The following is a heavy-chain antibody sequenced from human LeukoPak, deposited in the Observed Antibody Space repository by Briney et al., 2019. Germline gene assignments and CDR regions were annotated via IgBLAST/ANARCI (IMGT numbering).Heavy chain of an antibody. CDR2: IYYSGST. Sequence: PSETLSLTCTVSGGSISSGSYYWSWIRQPAGKGLEWIGYIYYSGSTNYNPSLKSRVTISVDTSKNQFSLKLSSVTAADTAVYYCAREGRPNYYGSGSYSYFDYWGQGTLVTVSS. CDR1: GGSISSGSYY. V-gene: IGHV4-61*10. CDR3: AREGRPNYYGSGSYSYFDY. J-gene: IGHJ4*02. D-gene: IGHD3-10*01.